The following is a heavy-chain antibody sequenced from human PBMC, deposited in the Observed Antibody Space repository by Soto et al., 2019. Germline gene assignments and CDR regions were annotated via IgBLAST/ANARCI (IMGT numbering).Heavy chain of an antibody. CDR1: GGSISSSNW. V-gene: IGHV4-4*02. J-gene: IGHJ6*02. CDR3: ARGGGGYYYGMDV. Sequence: QVQLQESGPGLVKPSGPLSLPCAVSGGSISSSNWWSWVRQPPGKGLEWLGEIYQSGSTNYHPSLKSRVTRAVDKSKNQVPLKRSSVTAADTAGYYCARGGGGYYYGMDVGGQGTTGTVSS. CDR2: IYQSGST. D-gene: IGHD3-16*01.